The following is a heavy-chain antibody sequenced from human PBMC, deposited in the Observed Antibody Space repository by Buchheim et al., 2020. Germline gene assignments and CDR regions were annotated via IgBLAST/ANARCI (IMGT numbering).Heavy chain of an antibody. CDR2: IYYSGST. Sequence: QVQLQESGPGLVKPSQTLSLTCTVSGDSISSGDYYWSWIRQSPGTGLEWIGYIYYSGSTYYNPSLESRVTISVDTSKNQFSLRLNSVTAADTAMYYCVRGSIEGIPLRNWFDPWGQGTL. J-gene: IGHJ5*02. D-gene: IGHD5-18*01. V-gene: IGHV4-30-4*01. CDR1: GDSISSGDYY. CDR3: VRGSIEGIPLRNWFDP.